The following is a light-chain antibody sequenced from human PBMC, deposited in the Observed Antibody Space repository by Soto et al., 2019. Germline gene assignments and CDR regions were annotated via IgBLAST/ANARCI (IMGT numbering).Light chain of an antibody. Sequence: DIQVTQSPPTLSASVGDRVTITCRASQTISTWMAWYQQKPGKAPKLLVYDASTLQSGVASRFSGSGSGTECTLIISGLQPDDSATYYCQQYTNTNNPWMFGQGTKV. CDR3: QQYTNTNNPWM. CDR2: DAS. CDR1: QTISTW. V-gene: IGKV1-5*01. J-gene: IGKJ1*01.